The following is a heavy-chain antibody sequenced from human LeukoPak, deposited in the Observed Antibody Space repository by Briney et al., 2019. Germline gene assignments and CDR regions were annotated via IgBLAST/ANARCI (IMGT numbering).Heavy chain of an antibody. D-gene: IGHD3-10*01. CDR1: GFTFSNYW. CDR2: IKQDGSDI. J-gene: IGHJ6*02. V-gene: IGHV3-7*01. CDR3: ARVVGEGSGSYYLPGYYYGIDV. Sequence: PGGSLRLSCAASGFTFSNYWMSWVRQAPGKGLEWVANIKQDGSDIYYVDSVKGRFTISRDNAKNSLYLQMNSLRAEDTAVYYCARVVGEGSGSYYLPGYYYGIDVWGQGTTVTVSS.